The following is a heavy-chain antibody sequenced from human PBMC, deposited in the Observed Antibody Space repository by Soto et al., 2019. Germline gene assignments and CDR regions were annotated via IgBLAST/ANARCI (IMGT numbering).Heavy chain of an antibody. D-gene: IGHD5-18*01. CDR3: ARERYSYGPYYFDY. Sequence: GVLRLSCAASGFTFSDYYMSWIRQAPGKGLEWVSSITSSGSTTYYTDSVKGRFTISRDNAKNSLYPQMNSLRAEDTAVYYCARERYSYGPYYFDYWGQGTLVTVS. CDR2: ITSSGSTT. V-gene: IGHV3-11*01. J-gene: IGHJ4*02. CDR1: GFTFSDYY.